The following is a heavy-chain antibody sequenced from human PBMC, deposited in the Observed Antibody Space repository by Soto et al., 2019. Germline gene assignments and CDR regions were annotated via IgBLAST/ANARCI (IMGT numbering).Heavy chain of an antibody. Sequence: DVQLLESGGGLVQPEGSLRLSCAASGFTFSSYAMGWVRQGPGKGLEWVAGVSIGGGTHYADSVRGRFTISRDNSKNTLSLQMNSLTAGDTAVYCCAKRRGAGGHFDYWGQGALVTVSS. CDR2: VSIGGGT. D-gene: IGHD2-15*01. J-gene: IGHJ4*02. V-gene: IGHV3-23*01. CDR1: GFTFSSYA. CDR3: AKRRGAGGHFDY.